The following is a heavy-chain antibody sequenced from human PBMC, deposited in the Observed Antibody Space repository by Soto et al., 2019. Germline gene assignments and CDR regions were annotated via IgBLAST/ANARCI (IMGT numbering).Heavy chain of an antibody. CDR2: IFSSGST. Sequence: SETLSLTCTVSGGSINPFYWSWVRQPAGKGLEWIGRIFSSGSTSFNPSLESRVAMSVDTSKNHFFLNLSSVTAADMAVYYCAREGSYSAYNFAHGIQLWSFDFWGQGALVTVSS. CDR1: GGSINPFY. CDR3: AREGSYSAYNFAHGIQLWSFDF. V-gene: IGHV4-4*07. J-gene: IGHJ4*02. D-gene: IGHD5-12*01.